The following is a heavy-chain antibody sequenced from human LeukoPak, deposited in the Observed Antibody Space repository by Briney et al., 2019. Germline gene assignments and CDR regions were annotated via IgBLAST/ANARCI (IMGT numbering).Heavy chain of an antibody. Sequence: GGSLRLYCAASGFTFNYAWMSWVRQVPGKGLEWVGQTVSEIDGGTTDYAAPVKGRFTISRDDSKSTLYLQMNSLKIEDTAVYYCTTDEDWNYARKDVWGQGTTVTVSS. D-gene: IGHD1-7*01. CDR2: TVSEIDGGTT. CDR1: GFTFNYAW. J-gene: IGHJ6*02. CDR3: TTDEDWNYARKDV. V-gene: IGHV3-15*04.